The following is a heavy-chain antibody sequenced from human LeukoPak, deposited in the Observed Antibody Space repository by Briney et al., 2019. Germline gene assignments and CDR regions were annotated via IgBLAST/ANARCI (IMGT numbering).Heavy chain of an antibody. CDR2: ISGGGGST. V-gene: IGHV3-23*01. CDR3: AKMVTGHNYFDP. CDR1: GFTFSNYA. J-gene: IGHJ5*02. D-gene: IGHD1-20*01. Sequence: GGSLRLSCAASGFTFSNYAMNWVRQAPGKGLDWVSAISGGGGSTDYANSVKGRFTISRDNSKNVLYLQMNSLRAEDTAIYYCAKMVTGHNYFDPWGQGTLVTVSS.